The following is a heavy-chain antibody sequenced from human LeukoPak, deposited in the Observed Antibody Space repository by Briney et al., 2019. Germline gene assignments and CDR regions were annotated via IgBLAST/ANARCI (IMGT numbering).Heavy chain of an antibody. Sequence: KPSETLSLTCTVSGGSISSSSYYWGWIRQPPGKGLEWIGSIYYSGSTYYNPSLKSRVTISVDTSKNQFSLKLSSVTAADTAVYYCARQTYYHDSSGYRSGYWGQGTLVTVSS. CDR1: GGSISSSSYY. CDR3: ARQTYYHDSSGYRSGY. J-gene: IGHJ4*02. V-gene: IGHV4-39*01. D-gene: IGHD3-22*01. CDR2: IYYSGST.